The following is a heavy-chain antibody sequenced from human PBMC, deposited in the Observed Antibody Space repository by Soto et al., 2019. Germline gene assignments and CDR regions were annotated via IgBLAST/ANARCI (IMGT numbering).Heavy chain of an antibody. CDR1: GGTFSKYS. D-gene: IGHD2-21*01. V-gene: IGHV1-69*06. J-gene: IGHJ6*02. CDR3: ASKSYCNGSGCYSRHYYGMDV. CDR2: ITPFVDTS. Sequence: QVRLVQSGAEVKKPGSSVKVSCKVSGGTFSKYSLSWVRQTPGQGLEWMGGITPFVDTSNYAQRFLGRVTFTANKSTNTAFLEVRGLRSEDTSLYFCASKSYCNGSGCYSRHYYGMDVWGQGTTITVSS.